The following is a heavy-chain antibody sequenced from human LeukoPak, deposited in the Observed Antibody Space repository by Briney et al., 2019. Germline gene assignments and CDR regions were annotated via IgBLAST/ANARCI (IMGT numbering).Heavy chain of an antibody. CDR2: ISSGSNII. D-gene: IGHD2/OR15-2a*01. CDR3: ASDRIY. V-gene: IGHV3-48*02. Sequence: XXXVRXXXXKGLEWFSYISSGSNIIYYADSVKGRFTISRDNAKNSLYLQMNSLRDEDTAVYYCASDRIYWGQGTLVTVSS. J-gene: IGHJ4*02.